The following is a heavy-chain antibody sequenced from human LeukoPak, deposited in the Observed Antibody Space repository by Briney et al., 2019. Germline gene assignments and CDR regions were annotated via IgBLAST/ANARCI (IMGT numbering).Heavy chain of an antibody. Sequence: ASVNVSCKASRYTFTDHYRHWVRQAPGQGLEWMGWINPSSGEINVVQKVLGRVSMTRDTSTSTAYMGWSRRRCEGTAGYYCARTEKLGGGQGFDIWGRGTMVTVSS. J-gene: IGHJ3*02. CDR3: ARTEKLGGGQGFDI. V-gene: IGHV1-2*02. D-gene: IGHD3-16*01. CDR1: RYTFTDHY. CDR2: INPSSGEI.